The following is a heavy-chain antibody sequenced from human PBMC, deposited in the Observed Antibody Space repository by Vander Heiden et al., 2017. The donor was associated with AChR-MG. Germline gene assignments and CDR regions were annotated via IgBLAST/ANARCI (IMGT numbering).Heavy chain of an antibody. CDR1: GFTFRSTG. D-gene: IGHD2-8*02. Sequence: QVQLVESGGDVVQPGRYLRHACAATGFTFRSTGMHWVRQAPGKGLEWVAVITSDGNYGVYADSVKGRFTISRDNSKDILYLQMNSLRVEDTAVYYCAKDLPQNLVHYFDSWGQGTLVTVSS. J-gene: IGHJ4*02. CDR2: ITSDGNYG. V-gene: IGHV3-30*18. CDR3: AKDLPQNLVHYFDS.